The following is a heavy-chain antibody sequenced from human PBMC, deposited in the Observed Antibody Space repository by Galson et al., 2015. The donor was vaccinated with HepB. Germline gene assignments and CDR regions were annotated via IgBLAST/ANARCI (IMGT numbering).Heavy chain of an antibody. CDR3: AREVDAFDI. CDR2: ISYDGSNK. V-gene: IGHV3-30-3*01. J-gene: IGHJ3*02. Sequence: SLRLSCAASGVSFSNFHMHWVRQAPGKGLEGVAFISYDGSNKFYAASVRGRFTISRDNHESTLYLQVNSLRIEDTALYYCAREVDAFDIWGQGTMVTVSS. CDR1: GVSFSNFH.